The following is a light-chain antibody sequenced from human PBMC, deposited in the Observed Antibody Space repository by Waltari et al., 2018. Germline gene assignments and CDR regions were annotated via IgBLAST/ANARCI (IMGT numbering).Light chain of an antibody. CDR3: GTWDSSLSAWV. V-gene: IGLV1-51*02. CDR1: SSNIGNNY. J-gene: IGLJ3*02. Sequence: QSVLTQPPSVSAAPGQKLTISCSGSSSNIGNNYVSSYQQLPGTAPKLLIYENNKRPSGIPDRFSGSKSGTSATLGITGLQTGDEADYYCGTWDSSLSAWVFGGGTKLTVL. CDR2: ENN.